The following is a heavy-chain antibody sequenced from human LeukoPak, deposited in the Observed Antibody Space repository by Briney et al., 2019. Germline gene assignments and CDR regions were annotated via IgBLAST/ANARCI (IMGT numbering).Heavy chain of an antibody. D-gene: IGHD3-3*01. CDR3: ASLTIFGVPQPHNWFDP. CDR1: GYTFTSYY. J-gene: IGHJ5*02. Sequence: ASVKVSCKASGYTFTSYYMHLVRQAPGQGLEWMGIINPSGGSTSYAQKFQGRVTMTRDTSTSTVYMELSSLRSEDTAVYYCASLTIFGVPQPHNWFDPWGQGTLVTVSS. V-gene: IGHV1-46*01. CDR2: INPSGGST.